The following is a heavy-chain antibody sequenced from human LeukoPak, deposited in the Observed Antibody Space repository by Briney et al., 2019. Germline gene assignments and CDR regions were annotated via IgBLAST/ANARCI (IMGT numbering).Heavy chain of an antibody. J-gene: IGHJ4*02. CDR2: ICNGEDT. CDR3: ARDKGHFDVDY. CDR1: GFTFSSYA. V-gene: IGHV4-38-2*02. D-gene: IGHD3-9*01. Sequence: GSLRLSCAASGFTFSSYAMSWIRQPPGKGLEWIGSICNGEDTYYIPSLRSRLTISQDTSKNQYSLKLTSVTAADTAVYYCARDKGHFDVDYWGQGTLVTVSS.